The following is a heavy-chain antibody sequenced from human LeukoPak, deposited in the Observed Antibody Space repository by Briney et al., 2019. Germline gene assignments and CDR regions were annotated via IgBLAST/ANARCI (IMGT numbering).Heavy chain of an antibody. CDR2: IKQDGSEK. CDR1: GFTFSSYW. Sequence: GGSLRLSCAASGFTFSSYWMSWVRRAPGKGLEWVANIKQDGSEKYYVDSVKGRFTISRDNAKNSLYLQMNSLRAEDTAVYYCARGSYYDFFDYWGQGTLVTVSS. D-gene: IGHD3-3*01. J-gene: IGHJ4*02. V-gene: IGHV3-7*01. CDR3: ARGSYYDFFDY.